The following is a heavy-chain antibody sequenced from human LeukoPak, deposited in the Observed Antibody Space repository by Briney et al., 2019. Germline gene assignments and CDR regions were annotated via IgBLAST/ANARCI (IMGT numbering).Heavy chain of an antibody. CDR1: GFTFSSYG. V-gene: IGHV3-30*02. J-gene: IGHJ4*02. CDR2: IRYDGSNK. D-gene: IGHD5-12*01. Sequence: GGSLRLSCAASGFTFSSYGMHWVRQTPGKGLEWVAFIRYDGSNKDYEDSVKGRFTVSRDNFKNTLYLQMNSLRTDDTAVYFCAKDDAWLRYACWGPGTLVTVSS. CDR3: AKDDAWLRYAC.